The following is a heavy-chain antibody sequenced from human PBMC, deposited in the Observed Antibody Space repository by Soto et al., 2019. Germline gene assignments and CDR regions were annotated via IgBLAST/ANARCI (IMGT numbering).Heavy chain of an antibody. CDR1: GFTFSSYG. CDR3: AKGHSRGYCSGGSCYHFDY. J-gene: IGHJ4*02. Sequence: PGGSLRLSCAASGFTFSSYGMHWVRQAPGKGLEWVAVVSYDGSNKYYADSVKGRFTISRDNSKNTLYLQMNSLRAEDTAVYYCAKGHSRGYCSGGSCYHFDYWGQGTLVTVSS. D-gene: IGHD2-15*01. CDR2: VSYDGSNK. V-gene: IGHV3-30*18.